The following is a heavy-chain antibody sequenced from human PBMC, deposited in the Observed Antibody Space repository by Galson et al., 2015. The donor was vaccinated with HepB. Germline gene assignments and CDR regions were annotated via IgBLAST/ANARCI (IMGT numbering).Heavy chain of an antibody. CDR2: ISGSANTT. CDR3: AKKASPSFYYVAKSHYDY. V-gene: IGHV3-23*01. D-gene: IGHD3-10*02. Sequence: SLRLSCAASGFTFSTYAMSWVRQAPGKGLEWVSAISGSANTTHYADSVKGRFTISRDNSKNTLYLQMNSLRAEDTAIYSCAKKASPSFYYVAKSHYDYWGQGTLVTVSS. CDR1: GFTFSTYA. J-gene: IGHJ4*02.